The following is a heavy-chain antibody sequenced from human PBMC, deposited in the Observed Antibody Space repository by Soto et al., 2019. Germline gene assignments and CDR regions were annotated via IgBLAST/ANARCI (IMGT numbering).Heavy chain of an antibody. CDR1: GFTVSSYG. CDR3: AKVLLDILTGYWSAFDI. J-gene: IGHJ3*02. Sequence: GGAPRLGCAPSGFTVSSYGMHWVRQAPGKGLEWVAVISYDGSNKYYADSVKGRFTISRDNSKNTLYLQMNSLRAEDTAVYYCAKVLLDILTGYWSAFDICGQGTMVTVSS. CDR2: ISYDGSNK. V-gene: IGHV3-30*18. D-gene: IGHD3-9*01.